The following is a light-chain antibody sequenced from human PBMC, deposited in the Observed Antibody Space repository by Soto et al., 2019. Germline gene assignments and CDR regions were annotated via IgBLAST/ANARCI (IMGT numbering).Light chain of an antibody. Sequence: EILLTQSPGTLSLSPGERATLSCRASQSLSSSDLAWYQQKPGQAPSLLIYGAFSRATGIPDSFSASGSGTDFTLTISRLETEDFAVYYCQQFGGSPPITFGQGTRLEIK. J-gene: IGKJ5*01. CDR1: QSLSSSD. CDR3: QQFGGSPPIT. V-gene: IGKV3-20*01. CDR2: GAF.